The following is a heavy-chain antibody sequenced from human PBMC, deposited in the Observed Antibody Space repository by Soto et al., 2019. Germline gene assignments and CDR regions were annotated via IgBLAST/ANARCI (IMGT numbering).Heavy chain of an antibody. J-gene: IGHJ6*03. CDR3: ARGPVDYDILTGYYSYYYMDV. D-gene: IGHD3-9*01. CDR2: MNPNSGNT. V-gene: IGHV1-8*01. CDR1: GYTFTSYD. Sequence: QVQLVQSGAEVKKPGASVKVSCKASGYTFTSYDINWVRQATGQGLEWMGWMNPNSGNTGYAQKFQGRVTMTRNTSISTAYIELSSLRSEDTAVYYCARGPVDYDILTGYYSYYYMDVWGKGTTVTVSS.